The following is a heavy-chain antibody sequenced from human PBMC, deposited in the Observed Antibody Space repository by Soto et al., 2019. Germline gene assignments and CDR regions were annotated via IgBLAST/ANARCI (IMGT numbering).Heavy chain of an antibody. CDR3: TRGESGYGVFDY. J-gene: IGHJ4*02. CDR2: ISSDGTDI. Sequence: EVQLVESGGGLVQPGGSLRLSCAASGLTLSGYWMHWVRQAPGKGLMWISRISSDGTDIYYADSVRGRLTISRDNAKNTLYLQVNSLRADDTAVYYWTRGESGYGVFDYWGQGTLVTVAS. CDR1: GLTLSGYW. D-gene: IGHD5-12*01. V-gene: IGHV3-74*01.